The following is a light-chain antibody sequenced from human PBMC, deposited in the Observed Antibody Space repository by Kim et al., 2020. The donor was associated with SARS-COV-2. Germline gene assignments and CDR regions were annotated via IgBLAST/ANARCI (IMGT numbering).Light chain of an antibody. Sequence: RATLNCKASQTVLYNSKNKNYLAWYQQKPGQAPKLLIYWASIRESGVSDRFSGSGYETDFTLTISSLQAEDVAVYYCQQYYSTPPSFGQGTKLEIK. J-gene: IGKJ2*03. CDR3: QQYYSTPPS. CDR1: QTVLYNSKNKNY. CDR2: WAS. V-gene: IGKV4-1*01.